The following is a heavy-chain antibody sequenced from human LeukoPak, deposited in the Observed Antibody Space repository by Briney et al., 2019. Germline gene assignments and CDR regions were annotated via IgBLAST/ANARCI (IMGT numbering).Heavy chain of an antibody. J-gene: IGHJ4*02. V-gene: IGHV3-23*01. D-gene: IGHD3-9*01. Sequence: GGSLRLSCAASGFTFSSYAMSWVRQAPGKGLEWVSAISGSGGSTYYADSVKGRFTISRDNSKNTLYLQMNSLRAEDTAVYYCASPPLEGYFDWLLPTNFDYWGQGTLATVSS. CDR1: GFTFSSYA. CDR3: ASPPLEGYFDWLLPTNFDY. CDR2: ISGSGGST.